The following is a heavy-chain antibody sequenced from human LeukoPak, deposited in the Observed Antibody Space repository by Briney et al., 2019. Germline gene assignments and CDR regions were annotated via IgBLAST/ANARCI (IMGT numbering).Heavy chain of an antibody. D-gene: IGHD4-23*01. J-gene: IGHJ6*03. CDR3: ASNSRYYYMDV. CDR1: GGSFSGYY. Sequence: PSETLSPTCPLYGGSFSGYYWSWIRQPPGNGLEWIGEINHSGSTNYNPSLKSRVTISVDTSKNQFSLKLSSVTAADTAVYYCASNSRYYYMDVWGKGTTVTVSS. CDR2: INHSGST. V-gene: IGHV4-34*01.